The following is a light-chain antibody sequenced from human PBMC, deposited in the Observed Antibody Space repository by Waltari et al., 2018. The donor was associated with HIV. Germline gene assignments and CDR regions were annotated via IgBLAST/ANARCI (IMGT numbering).Light chain of an antibody. Sequence: DIQMTQSPSNLSASVGATDVITCRASQSIDNWLAWYQQKPGRAPRLLVSRTSLLESGVSSRFRGSGSGTEFTLTIRSLQPDDIGTYYCQQYSTHYAFGQGTRVE. J-gene: IGKJ2*01. CDR1: QSIDNW. CDR2: RTS. CDR3: QQYSTHYA. V-gene: IGKV1-5*03.